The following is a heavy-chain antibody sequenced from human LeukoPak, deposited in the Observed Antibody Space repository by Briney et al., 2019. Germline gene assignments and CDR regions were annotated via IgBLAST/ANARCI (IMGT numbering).Heavy chain of an antibody. J-gene: IGHJ4*02. CDR2: IIPIFGTA. V-gene: IGHV1-69*13. CDR3: ARERGITMVRGAKYYFDY. Sequence: ASVKVCCKASGGTFSSYAISWVRQAPGQGLEWMGGIIPIFGTANYAQKFQGRVTITADESTSTAYMELSSLRSEDTAVYYCARERGITMVRGAKYYFDYWGQGTLVTVSS. D-gene: IGHD3-10*01. CDR1: GGTFSSYA.